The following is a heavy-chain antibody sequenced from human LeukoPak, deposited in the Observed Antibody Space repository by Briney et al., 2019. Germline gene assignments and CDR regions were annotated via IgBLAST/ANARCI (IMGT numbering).Heavy chain of an antibody. Sequence: GGSLRLSCTPSGFTFSSYGMHWVRQAPGKGLEWVAFIRYDGTEKYYADSVKGRFTISRDNSKNTLYLQMSSLRPEDTAVYYCARVVIAARPHWFDPWGQGTLVTVSS. CDR3: ARVVIAARPHWFDP. CDR1: GFTFSSYG. J-gene: IGHJ5*02. V-gene: IGHV3-30*02. D-gene: IGHD6-6*01. CDR2: IRYDGTEK.